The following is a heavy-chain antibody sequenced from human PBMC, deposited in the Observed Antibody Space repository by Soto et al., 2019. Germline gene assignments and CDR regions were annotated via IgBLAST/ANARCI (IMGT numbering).Heavy chain of an antibody. J-gene: IGHJ4*02. Sequence: ETLSLSFAASGFTFSSYAMIWVRQAPGKGRELVSAISGSGGSTYYADSVKGRFTISRDNSTNPLFLQMNSLRAEDTAVYYCARDYYKYYDSSGYYRSPAYWGQGTLVTVSS. D-gene: IGHD3-22*01. CDR1: GFTFSSYA. CDR3: ARDYYKYYDSSGYYRSPAY. CDR2: ISGSGGST. V-gene: IGHV3-23*01.